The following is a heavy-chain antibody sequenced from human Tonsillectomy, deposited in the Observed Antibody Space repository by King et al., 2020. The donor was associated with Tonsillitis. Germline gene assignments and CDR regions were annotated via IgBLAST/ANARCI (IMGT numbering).Heavy chain of an antibody. CDR2: IYYSGST. V-gene: IGHV4-39*01. J-gene: IGHJ4*02. CDR3: ARRNYYDSSGYWFDY. CDR1: GGSISSSSYY. D-gene: IGHD3-22*01. Sequence: LQLQESGPRLVKPSETLSLTCTVSGGSISSSSYYWGWIRQPPGKGLEWIGSIYYSGSTYYNPSLKSRVTISVDTSKNQFSLKLSSVTAADTAVYYCARRNYYDSSGYWFDYWGQGTLVTVSS.